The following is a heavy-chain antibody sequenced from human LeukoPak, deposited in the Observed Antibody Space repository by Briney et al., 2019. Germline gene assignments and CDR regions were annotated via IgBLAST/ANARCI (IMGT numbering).Heavy chain of an antibody. CDR1: GISISSYY. J-gene: IGHJ4*02. V-gene: IGHV4-59*01. D-gene: IGHD3-16*01. Sequence: SETLSLTCTVSGISISSYYWNWIRLSPGRELEWIGYISYGGTTSYSPSLKSRITMSIDTSKNQFSLKLSSVTAADAAVYYCAKSGGTTIFDFWGQGTLVTVSS. CDR2: ISYGGTT. CDR3: AKSGGTTIFDF.